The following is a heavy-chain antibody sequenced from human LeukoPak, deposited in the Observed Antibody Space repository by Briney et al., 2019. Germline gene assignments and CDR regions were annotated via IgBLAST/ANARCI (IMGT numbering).Heavy chain of an antibody. Sequence: ASVKVSCKASGYTFTDYYLHWVRHTPGQGLEWMGWINSNNGGTKYAQKFQGRVTMTRDTSVSTAYMELSSLRSDDTGVYFCARVLAAPVSLYTGSAIDYWGQGTLVTVSS. D-gene: IGHD1-26*01. CDR1: GYTFTDYY. V-gene: IGHV1-2*02. CDR3: ARVLAAPVSLYTGSAIDY. CDR2: INSNNGGT. J-gene: IGHJ4*02.